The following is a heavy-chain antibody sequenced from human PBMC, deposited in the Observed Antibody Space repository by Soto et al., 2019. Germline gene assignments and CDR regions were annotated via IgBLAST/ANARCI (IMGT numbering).Heavy chain of an antibody. CDR1: GGSISSYY. J-gene: IGHJ4*02. Sequence: SETLSLTCTVSGGSISSYYWSWIRQPPGKGLEWIGYIYYSGSTNYNPSLKSRVTISVDTSKNQFSLKLSPVTAADTAVYYCARHIAAAGVFDYWGQGTLVTVS. CDR2: IYYSGST. D-gene: IGHD6-13*01. V-gene: IGHV4-59*08. CDR3: ARHIAAAGVFDY.